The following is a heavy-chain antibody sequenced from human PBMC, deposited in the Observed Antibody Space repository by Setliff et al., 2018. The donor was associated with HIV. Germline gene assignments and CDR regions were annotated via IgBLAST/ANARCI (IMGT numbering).Heavy chain of an antibody. CDR2: ISIGSGAAI. CDR3: ARGYLYYNMYNGSPVYGMDV. Sequence: GGSLRLSCAASGFTFRNYNFNWVRQAPGRGLEWVSSISIGSGAAIYYAESVQGRFTVSRDNSKNPLYLQMNSLRVEDTAVYYCARGYLYYNMYNGSPVYGMDVWGQGTTVTVSS. D-gene: IGHD3-10*01. J-gene: IGHJ6*02. V-gene: IGHV3-21*01. CDR1: GFTFRNYN.